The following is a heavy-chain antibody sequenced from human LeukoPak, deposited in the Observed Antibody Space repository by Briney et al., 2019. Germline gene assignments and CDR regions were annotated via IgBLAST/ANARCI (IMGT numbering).Heavy chain of an antibody. J-gene: IGHJ5*02. Sequence: PSETLSLTCTVSGGSISSYYWSWIRQPAGKGLEWIGRIYTSGSTNYNPSLKSRVTMSVDTSMNQFSLKLSSVTAADTAVYYCARDQRSTTYYDILTNNWFDPWGQGTLVTVSS. CDR3: ARDQRSTTYYDILTNNWFDP. CDR2: IYTSGST. D-gene: IGHD3-9*01. V-gene: IGHV4-4*07. CDR1: GGSISSYY.